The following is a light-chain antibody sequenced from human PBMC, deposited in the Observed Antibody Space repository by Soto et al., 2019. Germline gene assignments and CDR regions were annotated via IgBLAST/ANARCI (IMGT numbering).Light chain of an antibody. CDR2: AVS. CDR3: SSYSGSGTDV. V-gene: IGLV2-14*01. CDR1: SSDIGSYDH. Sequence: QSALTQPASVSGSPGQSITISCSGTSSDIGSYDHVAWYQQFPGKSPKLMIYAVSDRPSGVSDRFSGSKSGITASLTISGLQAEDEADYYCSSYSGSGTDVFGTGTQLTVL. J-gene: IGLJ1*01.